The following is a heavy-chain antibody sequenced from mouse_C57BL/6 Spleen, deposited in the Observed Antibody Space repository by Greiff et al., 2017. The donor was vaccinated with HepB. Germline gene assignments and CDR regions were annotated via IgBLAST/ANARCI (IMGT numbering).Heavy chain of an antibody. V-gene: IGHV1-26*01. CDR2: INPNNGGT. J-gene: IGHJ1*03. CDR1: GYTFTDYY. CDR3: ARSSLWYFDV. Sequence: EVQLQQSGPELVKPGASVKISCKASGYTFTDYYMNWVKQSHGKSLEWIGDINPNNGGTSYNQKFKGKATLTVDKSSSTAYMELRSLTSEDSAVYYCARSSLWYFDVWGTGTTVTVSS.